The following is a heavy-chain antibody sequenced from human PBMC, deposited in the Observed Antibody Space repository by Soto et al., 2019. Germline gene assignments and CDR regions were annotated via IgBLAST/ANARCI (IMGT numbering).Heavy chain of an antibody. V-gene: IGHV1-8*01. CDR2: MNPNSGNT. D-gene: IGHD5-18*01. J-gene: IGHJ6*02. CDR3: ARGPSFLHVYTAMVGDGMDF. CDR1: GYTLTSYD. Sequence: QVQLVQSGAEVKKPGASVKVSCKASGYTLTSYDINWVRQATGHGLEWMGWMNPNSGNTGYAQKFQGRVTMTRNTSISTAYMELSSLRSEDTAVYYCARGPSFLHVYTAMVGDGMDFWGQGTTVTVSS.